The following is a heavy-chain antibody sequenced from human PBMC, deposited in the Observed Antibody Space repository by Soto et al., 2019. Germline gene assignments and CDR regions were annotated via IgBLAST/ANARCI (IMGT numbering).Heavy chain of an antibody. Sequence: SETLSLTCTVSGGYISSYYWSWIRQPPGKGLEWIGYIYYSGSTNYNPSLKSRVTISVDTSKNQFSLKLSSVTAADTAVYYCARSGNYGSGSSHYYYYYMDVWGKGTTVTVSS. V-gene: IGHV4-59*01. CDR1: GGYISSYY. D-gene: IGHD3-10*01. J-gene: IGHJ6*03. CDR2: IYYSGST. CDR3: ARSGNYGSGSSHYYYYYMDV.